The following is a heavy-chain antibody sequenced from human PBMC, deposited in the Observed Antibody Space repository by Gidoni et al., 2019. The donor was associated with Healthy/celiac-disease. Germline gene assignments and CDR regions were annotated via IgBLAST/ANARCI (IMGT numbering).Heavy chain of an antibody. V-gene: IGHV4-59*08. D-gene: IGHD2-8*01. CDR2: IYYSGST. J-gene: IGHJ5*02. Sequence: QVQLQESGPGLVKPSETLSLTCTVSGGSISSYYWSWIRQPPGKGLEWIGYIYYSGSTNYTPSLKSRVTISVDTSKNQFSLKLSSVTAADTAVYYCARQNGVSLSVGWFDPWGQGTLVTVSS. CDR1: GGSISSYY. CDR3: ARQNGVSLSVGWFDP.